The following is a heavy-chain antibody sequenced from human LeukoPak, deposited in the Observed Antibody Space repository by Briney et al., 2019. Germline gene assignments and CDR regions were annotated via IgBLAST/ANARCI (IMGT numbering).Heavy chain of an antibody. V-gene: IGHV4-59*02. CDR3: ARIHRYCSGGACYVLDN. D-gene: IGHD2-15*01. Sequence: SETLSLTCVVSGGSVSGYYWGWIRQPPGRGLEWIGYVYYSGSTNYDPSFKSRITISVDTSRNQFSLQLSSVTAADTAVYYCARIHRYCSGGACYVLDNWGQGTLVAVSS. J-gene: IGHJ4*02. CDR1: GGSVSGYY. CDR2: VYYSGST.